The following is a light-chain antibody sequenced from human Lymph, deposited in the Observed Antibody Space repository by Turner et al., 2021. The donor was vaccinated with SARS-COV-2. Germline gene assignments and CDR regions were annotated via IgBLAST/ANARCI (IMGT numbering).Light chain of an antibody. CDR3: MQALQTPVT. V-gene: IGKV2-28*01. Sequence: DIVMTRSPLSLPVTPGEPASISCRSSQSLLHSNGYNYLDWYLQKPGQSPQLLIYLGSNRASGVPDRFSGSESGTDFTLKISRVEAEDVGVYYCMQALQTPVTFGPGTKVDIK. J-gene: IGKJ3*01. CDR2: LGS. CDR1: QSLLHSNGYNY.